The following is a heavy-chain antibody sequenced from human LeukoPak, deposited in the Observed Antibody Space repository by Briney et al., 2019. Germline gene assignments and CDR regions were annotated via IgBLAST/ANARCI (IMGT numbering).Heavy chain of an antibody. D-gene: IGHD2-2*01. J-gene: IGHJ5*02. CDR1: GFTFSSYS. V-gene: IGHV3-21*01. Sequence: GGSLRLSRAASGFTFSSYSMNWVRQAPGKGLEWVSSISSSSSYIYYADSVKGRFTISRDNAKNSLYLQMNSLRAEDTAVYYCARGGRTSPTGFDPWGQGTLVTVSS. CDR2: ISSSSSYI. CDR3: ARGGRTSPTGFDP.